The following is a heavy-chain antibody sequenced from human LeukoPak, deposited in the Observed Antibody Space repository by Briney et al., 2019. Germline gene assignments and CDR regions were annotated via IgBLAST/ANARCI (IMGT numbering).Heavy chain of an antibody. Sequence: PGGSLRLSCAASGFTVSGTYMSCVRQAAGKGWEWVSTIFDAGRTTYADSVKGRFTISRDNYKNTRFLQMKSLRADDTAVYYCAGATKWLAHDFWGQGTLVTVSS. V-gene: IGHV3-53*01. CDR1: GFTVSGTY. CDR3: AGATKWLAHDF. CDR2: IFDAGRT. D-gene: IGHD6-19*01. J-gene: IGHJ4*02.